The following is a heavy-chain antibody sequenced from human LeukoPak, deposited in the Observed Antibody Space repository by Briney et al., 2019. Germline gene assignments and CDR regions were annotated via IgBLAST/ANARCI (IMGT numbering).Heavy chain of an antibody. CDR3: ARDRYCSSTSCYGYFQH. V-gene: IGHV3-30-3*01. D-gene: IGHD2-2*01. Sequence: GRSLRLSCAASGFTFSSYAMHWVRQAPGKGLEWVAVISYDGSNKYYADSVKGRFTISRDNSKNTLYLQMNSLRAEDTAVYYCARDRYCSSTSCYGYFQHWGQGTLVTVSS. CDR1: GFTFSSYA. J-gene: IGHJ1*01. CDR2: ISYDGSNK.